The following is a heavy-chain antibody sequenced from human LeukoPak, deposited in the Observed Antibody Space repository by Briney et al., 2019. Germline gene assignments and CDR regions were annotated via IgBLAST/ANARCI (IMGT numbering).Heavy chain of an antibody. CDR3: ARSAYSSGWYADY. CDR1: AFTFSSYW. Sequence: QPGGSLRLSCAASAFTFSSYWMSWVRQAPGKGLEWVAVIWYDGSNEYSADSVKGRFTISRDNSKNTLYLQMNSLRAEDTAVYYCARSAYSSGWYADYWGQGTPVTVSS. J-gene: IGHJ4*02. CDR2: IWYDGSNE. V-gene: IGHV3-33*08. D-gene: IGHD6-19*01.